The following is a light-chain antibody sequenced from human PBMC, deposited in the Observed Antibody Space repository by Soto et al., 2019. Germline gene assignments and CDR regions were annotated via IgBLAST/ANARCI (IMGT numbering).Light chain of an antibody. CDR2: DVS. Sequence: QSVLTQPASVSGSPGQSITISRTGTSRDVGGYNYVSWYQQHPGKAPKLMIYDVSDRPSGVSNRFSGPKAGNTASLTISGLQAEDEADYFCSSYTSSSTPYVFGTGTKVT. CDR1: SRDVGGYNY. J-gene: IGLJ1*01. V-gene: IGLV2-14*01. CDR3: SSYTSSSTPYV.